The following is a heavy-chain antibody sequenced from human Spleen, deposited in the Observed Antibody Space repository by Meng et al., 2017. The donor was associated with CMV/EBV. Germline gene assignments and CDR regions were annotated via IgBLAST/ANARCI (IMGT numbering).Heavy chain of an antibody. CDR2: IYYSGST. Sequence: QVQLQASGPGPVKPSETRSLTFPVSGGSISSYYWSWIRQPPGKGLEWIGYIYYSGSTNYNPSLKSRVTISVDTSKNQFSLKLSSVTAADTAVYYCARGGYYYGSGQSFDYWGQGTLVTVSS. V-gene: IGHV4-59*01. D-gene: IGHD3-10*01. CDR1: GGSISSYY. CDR3: ARGGYYYGSGQSFDY. J-gene: IGHJ4*02.